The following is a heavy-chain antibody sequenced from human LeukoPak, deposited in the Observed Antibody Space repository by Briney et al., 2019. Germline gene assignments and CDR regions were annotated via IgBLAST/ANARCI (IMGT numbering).Heavy chain of an antibody. CDR3: AKDLGGGYSSSWYSFDY. CDR2: ISYDGSNK. J-gene: IGHJ4*02. CDR1: GFTFSSYG. Sequence: GGSLRLSCAASGFTFSSYGMRWVRQAPGKGLEWVAVISYDGSNKYYADSVKGRFTISRDNSKNTLYLQMNSLRAEDTAVYYCAKDLGGGYSSSWYSFDYWGQGTLVTVSS. D-gene: IGHD6-13*01. V-gene: IGHV3-30*18.